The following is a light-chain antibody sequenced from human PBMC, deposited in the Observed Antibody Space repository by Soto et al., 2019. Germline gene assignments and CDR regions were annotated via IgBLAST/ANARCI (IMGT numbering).Light chain of an antibody. CDR1: QSVTSSY. Sequence: EIMSTQSPATLSLSPGERATLSCRASQSVTSSYLAWYQQNPGQAPRLLIYGASRRATGIPDRFFGSGSGTDFTLTISRLEPEDFAVYYCQQYASSPLTFGQGTRLEIK. V-gene: IGKV3-20*01. CDR3: QQYASSPLT. J-gene: IGKJ5*01. CDR2: GAS.